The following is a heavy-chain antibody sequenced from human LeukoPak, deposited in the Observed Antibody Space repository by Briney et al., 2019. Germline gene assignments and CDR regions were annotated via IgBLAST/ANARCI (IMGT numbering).Heavy chain of an antibody. Sequence: GASVKVSCKGSGYTFDRYGVTWVRQAPGQGLEWMGWISTYNGNTIYAQKFQGRITMTTDTSTNTAYMDLRSLRSDDTAVYYCARGLLIPAAISVDFDYWGQGTLVTVSS. J-gene: IGHJ4*02. CDR2: ISTYNGNT. V-gene: IGHV1-18*04. CDR1: GYTFDRYG. D-gene: IGHD2-2*02. CDR3: ARGLLIPAAISVDFDY.